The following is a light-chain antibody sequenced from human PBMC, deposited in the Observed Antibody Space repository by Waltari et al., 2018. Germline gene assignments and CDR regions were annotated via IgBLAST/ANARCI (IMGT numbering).Light chain of an antibody. V-gene: IGKV2-28*01. Sequence: DIVLTQSPFSLPVTPGEPASISCRSSQSLLQSNGNNYLDWYLQKPGQSPQLLIYLGSNRASGVPDRFSGSGSGTDFTLKISRVEAEDVGVYYCMQALETPRTFGQGTKVEIK. J-gene: IGKJ1*01. CDR1: QSLLQSNGNNY. CDR3: MQALETPRT. CDR2: LGS.